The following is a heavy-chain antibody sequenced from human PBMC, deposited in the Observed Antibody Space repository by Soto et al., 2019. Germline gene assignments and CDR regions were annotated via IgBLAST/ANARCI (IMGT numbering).Heavy chain of an antibody. CDR3: ARDSYYDFWSGYSSSGFDY. CDR2: IKQDGSEK. D-gene: IGHD3-3*01. J-gene: IGHJ4*02. V-gene: IGHV3-7*01. CDR1: GFTFSSYW. Sequence: QPGGSLRLSCAASGFTFSSYWMSWVRQAPGKGLEWVANIKQDGSEKYYVDSVKGRFTISRDNAKNSLYLQMNSLRAEDTAVYYCARDSYYDFWSGYSSSGFDYWGQGTLVTVSS.